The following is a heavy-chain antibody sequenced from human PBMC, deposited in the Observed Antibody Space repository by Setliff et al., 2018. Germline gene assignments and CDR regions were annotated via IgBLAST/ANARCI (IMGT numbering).Heavy chain of an antibody. V-gene: IGHV4-4*08. CDR2: IYASGST. Sequence: PSETLSLTCTVSSGSISSYYWSWIRQPPGKGLEWIGYIYASGSTNYNPSLKSRVTLSVDTSKNQFSLKVSSVTAADTAVYYCARAPPNRYSGSYEYFYMDVWGKGTTVTVSS. CDR1: SGSISSYY. CDR3: ARAPPNRYSGSYEYFYMDV. D-gene: IGHD1-26*01. J-gene: IGHJ6*03.